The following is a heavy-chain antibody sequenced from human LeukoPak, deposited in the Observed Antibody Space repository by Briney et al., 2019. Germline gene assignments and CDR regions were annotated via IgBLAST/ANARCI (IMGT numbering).Heavy chain of an antibody. CDR3: ARDSVGAFDY. CDR2: TYTSGNT. V-gene: IGHV4-4*07. D-gene: IGHD1-26*01. CDR1: GGSINGYY. Sequence: PSETPSLTCTVSGGSINGYYWSWIRQPAGKGLEWIGRTYTSGNTNYNPSLNSRVTMSVDTSKNQFSLKLSSVTAADTAVYYCARDSVGAFDYWGQGTLVTVSS. J-gene: IGHJ4*02.